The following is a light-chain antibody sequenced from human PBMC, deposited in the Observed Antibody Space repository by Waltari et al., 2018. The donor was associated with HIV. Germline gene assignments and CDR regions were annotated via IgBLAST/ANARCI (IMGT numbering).Light chain of an antibody. CDR2: EVT. V-gene: IGLV2-14*01. CDR3: SSYTITTAIV. CDR1: NSAVVAYNY. Sequence: QSALTQPATVSRSPGQSITISCTGTNSAVVAYNYVSWYQQHPGKAPTLLSYEVTNRPPGISNRFSGSKSGHTASMTISGLQPDDEADYYCSSYTITTAIVFGGGTKLTFL. J-gene: IGLJ2*01.